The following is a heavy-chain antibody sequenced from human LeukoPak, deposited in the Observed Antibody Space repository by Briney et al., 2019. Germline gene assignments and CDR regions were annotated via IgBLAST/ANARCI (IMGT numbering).Heavy chain of an antibody. V-gene: IGHV1-2*02. CDR1: GYTFTAYY. J-gene: IGHJ4*02. D-gene: IGHD4-11*01. Sequence: ASVKVSCKASGYTFTAYYIHWVRQAPEQGLEWMGWINPNSGGTNYAQKFQGRFAMTRDTSMSTAYMDFTGLTSDDTAVYFCARSSDYSNYIVDYWGQGTPVTVSS. CDR2: INPNSGGT. CDR3: ARSSDYSNYIVDY.